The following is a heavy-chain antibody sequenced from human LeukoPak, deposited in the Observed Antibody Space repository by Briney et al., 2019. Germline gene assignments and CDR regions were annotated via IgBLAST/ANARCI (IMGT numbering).Heavy chain of an antibody. CDR2: IKEDGSEK. CDR3: AREVRSIVRGVALNSRPYYYYYYMDV. V-gene: IGHV3-7*01. D-gene: IGHD3-10*01. J-gene: IGHJ6*03. Sequence: GGTLRLSCAASGFTFSSYWMSWVRQAPGKGLEWVANIKEDGSEKYYVDSVKGRFTISRDNAKNSLYLQMNSLRAEDTAVYYCAREVRSIVRGVALNSRPYYYYYYMDVWGKGTTVTVSS. CDR1: GFTFSSYW.